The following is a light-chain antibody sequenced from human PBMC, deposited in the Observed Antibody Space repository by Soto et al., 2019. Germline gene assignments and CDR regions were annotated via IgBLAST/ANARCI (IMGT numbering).Light chain of an antibody. CDR1: GSNIGAPYD. CDR2: GST. CDR3: QSYDSSLSGYV. Sequence: QSVLTQPPSLSGAPGQRVTISCTGGGSNIGAPYDVHWYQHLPGTAPKLLIYGSTNRPSGVPGRFSGSKSGTSASLAITVLQAEDEADYYCQSYDSSLSGYVFGAGTKLTVL. J-gene: IGLJ1*01. V-gene: IGLV1-40*01.